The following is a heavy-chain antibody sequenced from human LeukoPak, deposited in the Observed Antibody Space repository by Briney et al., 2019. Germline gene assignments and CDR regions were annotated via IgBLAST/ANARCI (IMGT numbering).Heavy chain of an antibody. D-gene: IGHD2/OR15-2a*01. CDR3: ARCLSSESTYYYYMDV. J-gene: IGHJ6*03. CDR2: IYHSGNT. Sequence: PSETLSLTCAVSGYSISSSYYWGWIRQPPGKGLEWIGSIYHSGNTYYSPSLKSRVTISVDTSKNQFSLKLSSVTAADTAVYYCARCLSSESTYYYYMDVWGKGTTVTVSS. V-gene: IGHV4-38-2*01. CDR1: GYSISSSYY.